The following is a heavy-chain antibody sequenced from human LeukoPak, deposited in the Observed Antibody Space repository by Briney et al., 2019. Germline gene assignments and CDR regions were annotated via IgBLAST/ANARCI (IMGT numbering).Heavy chain of an antibody. CDR3: ARWYYDILTGYYWFDP. CDR2: ISSSGSTI. Sequence: PGGSLRLSCVACGFTFSSYEMNWVRQAPGKGLEWVSYISSSGSTIYYADSVKGRFTISRDNAKNSLYLQMNSLRAEDTAVYYCARWYYDILTGYYWFDPWGQGTLVTVSS. D-gene: IGHD3-9*01. V-gene: IGHV3-48*03. J-gene: IGHJ5*02. CDR1: GFTFSSYE.